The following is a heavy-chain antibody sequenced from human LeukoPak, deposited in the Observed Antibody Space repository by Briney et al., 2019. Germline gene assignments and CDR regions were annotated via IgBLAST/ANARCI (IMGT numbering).Heavy chain of an antibody. V-gene: IGHV4-59*08. CDR1: GGSISSFY. CDR3: ARMNIGYYSHSFDY. CDR2: TYYSGST. D-gene: IGHD3-22*01. J-gene: IGHJ4*02. Sequence: PSETLSLACTVSGGSISSFYWSWIRQPPGKGLEWIGYTYYSGSTNYNPPLRLRVTISVNTSKNQFSLMLSSGTAADTAVYYCARMNIGYYSHSFDYWGQGTLVTVSS.